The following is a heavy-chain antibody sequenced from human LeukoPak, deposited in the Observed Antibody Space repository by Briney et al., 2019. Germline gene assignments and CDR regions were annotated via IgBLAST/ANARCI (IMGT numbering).Heavy chain of an antibody. D-gene: IGHD3-10*01. J-gene: IGHJ4*02. CDR3: AKDTEYYGSGFYDY. V-gene: IGHV3-9*03. CDR1: GFTFDDYA. Sequence: GRSLRLSCAASGFTFDDYAMHWVRQAPGKGLEWVSGISWNSGSIGYADSVKGRFTISRDNAKNSLYLQMNSLRAGDMALYYCAKDTEYYGSGFYDYWGQGTLVTVSS. CDR2: ISWNSGSI.